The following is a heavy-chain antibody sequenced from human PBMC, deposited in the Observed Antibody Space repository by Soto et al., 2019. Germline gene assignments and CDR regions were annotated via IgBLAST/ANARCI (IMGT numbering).Heavy chain of an antibody. CDR2: LNTYGNT. CDR1: GGSISSYR. V-gene: IGHV4-4*07. D-gene: IGHD1-7*01. Sequence: SETLSLTCTVSGGSISSYRWSWIRQPAGKGLEWIGRLNTYGNTHYNPSLKSRVTVSVDTSRNQFFLTLRSVTAADSAVYHCGRESGETWDYEASWGQGTPVTVSS. J-gene: IGHJ5*02. CDR3: GRESGETWDYEAS.